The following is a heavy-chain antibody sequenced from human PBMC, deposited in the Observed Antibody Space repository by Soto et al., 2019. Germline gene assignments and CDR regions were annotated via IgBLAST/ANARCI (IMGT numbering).Heavy chain of an antibody. Sequence: GASVKVSCKASGGTFSSYAISWVRQAPGQGLEWMGGIIPICGSTNYAQKFQGRVTMTGDKSTSTAYMELSRLRSDDTAVYYCARPRKYNWNQFDYWGQGTLVTVSS. CDR3: ARPRKYNWNQFDY. D-gene: IGHD1-20*01. CDR2: IIPICGST. V-gene: IGHV1-69*06. CDR1: GGTFSSYA. J-gene: IGHJ4*02.